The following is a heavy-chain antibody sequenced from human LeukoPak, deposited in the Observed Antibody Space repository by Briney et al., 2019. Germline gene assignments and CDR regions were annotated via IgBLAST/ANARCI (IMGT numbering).Heavy chain of an antibody. J-gene: IGHJ3*02. Sequence: SETLSLTCTVSGGSISSNSSHWGWIRQPPGKGLEWIGSIYYSGSTHYNPSLKSRVTISVDTSKNQFSLKLSSVTAADTAVYYCAREGSAFDIWGQGAMVTVSS. CDR1: GGSISSNSSH. CDR3: AREGSAFDI. V-gene: IGHV4-39*07. CDR2: IYYSGST.